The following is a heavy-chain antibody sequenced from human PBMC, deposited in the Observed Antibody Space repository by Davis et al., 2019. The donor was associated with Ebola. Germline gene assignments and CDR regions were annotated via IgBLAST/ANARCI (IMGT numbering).Heavy chain of an antibody. D-gene: IGHD1-26*01. CDR2: ITPNSGNT. J-gene: IGHJ3*02. Sequence: ASVKVSCKASGYTFTSYDLSWVRQATGQGLEWMGWITPNSGNTGYAQKFQGRVTMTRNTSISTAYMELSSLRSEDTAVYYCARRVGATGIWGQGTMVTVSS. CDR1: GYTFTSYD. V-gene: IGHV1-8*01. CDR3: ARRVGATGI.